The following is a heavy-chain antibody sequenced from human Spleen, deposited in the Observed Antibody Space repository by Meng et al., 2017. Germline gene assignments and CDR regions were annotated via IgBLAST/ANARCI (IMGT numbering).Heavy chain of an antibody. V-gene: IGHV1-46*01. D-gene: IGHD4-17*01. J-gene: IGHJ4*02. CDR2: INPSGGST. CDR3: AREWGTYGAFDY. CDR1: GYTFTSYY. Sequence: QVQLVQSGAEVKKPGASVKVSCKASGYTFTSYYLHWVRQAPGQGLEWMGIINPSGGSTSYAQKFQGRVTMTRDTSTSTVYMELSSLRSEDTAVYYCAREWGTYGAFDYWGQGTLVTVSS.